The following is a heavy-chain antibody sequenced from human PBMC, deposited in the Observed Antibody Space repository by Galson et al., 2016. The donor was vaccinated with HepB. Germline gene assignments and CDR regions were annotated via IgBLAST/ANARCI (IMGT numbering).Heavy chain of an antibody. D-gene: IGHD3-10*01. CDR3: ARGIHT. V-gene: IGHV3-7*03. Sequence: SLRLSCAASGFSFSSYWMSWVRQAPGKGPEWVANINQEGNDKYYVDSVKGRFTIYRDNAENSLSLQMNGLRVDDTAVYYCARGIHTWGQGTLVTVSS. CDR1: GFSFSSYW. CDR2: INQEGNDK. J-gene: IGHJ5*02.